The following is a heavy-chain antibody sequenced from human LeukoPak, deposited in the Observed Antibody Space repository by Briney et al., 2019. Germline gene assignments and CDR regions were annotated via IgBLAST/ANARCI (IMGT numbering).Heavy chain of an antibody. D-gene: IGHD3-22*01. CDR1: GFTFSSHS. CDR3: ARGAYYYED. Sequence: GGSLRLSCAASGFTFSSHSMNWVRQAPGKGLEWVSYISSRSTIYYADSVKGRFTISRDNAKNSLYLQMNSLRAEDTAVYYCARGAYYYEDWGQGTLVTVSS. J-gene: IGHJ4*02. V-gene: IGHV3-48*01. CDR2: ISSRSTI.